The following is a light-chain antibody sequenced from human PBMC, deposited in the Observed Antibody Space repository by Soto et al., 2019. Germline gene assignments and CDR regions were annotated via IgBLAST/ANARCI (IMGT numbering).Light chain of an antibody. CDR1: SSDVGAYDY. CDR2: DVK. CDR3: SSYTTSSSVV. V-gene: IGLV2-14*03. J-gene: IGLJ2*01. Sequence: QSVLTQPASVSGSPGQSTTISCTGTSSDVGAYDYVSWYQHHPGKAPKAMILDVKNRPSGVSNRFSGYKSGNTASLTISGLHTEDEADYYFSSYTTSSSVVFGGGTQLTV.